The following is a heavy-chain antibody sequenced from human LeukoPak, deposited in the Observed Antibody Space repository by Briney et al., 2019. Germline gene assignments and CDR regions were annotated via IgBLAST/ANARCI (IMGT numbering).Heavy chain of an antibody. CDR2: FNPEDGET. CDR1: GYTLTELS. Sequence: GASVKLSCKVSGYTLTELSMHWVRQAPGKGLEWMGGFNPEDGETIYAQKFQGRVTMTEDTSTDTAYMELSSLRSEDTAVYYCATSVLLWFGEGRWFDPWGQGTLVTVSS. CDR3: ATSVLLWFGEGRWFDP. V-gene: IGHV1-24*01. D-gene: IGHD3-10*01. J-gene: IGHJ5*02.